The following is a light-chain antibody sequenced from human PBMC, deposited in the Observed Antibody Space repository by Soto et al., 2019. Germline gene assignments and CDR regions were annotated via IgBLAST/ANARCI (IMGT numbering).Light chain of an antibody. Sequence: EIVMTHSRATLAVSPCERATLSASASQQSSNGLAWYQHQPRQAPRLLIHGASTRAPGIPARFSGSGSGTEFTLTISSLQSEDFAVYYCQQYNNRPPWTFGQGTKVDIK. CDR3: QQYNNRPPWT. J-gene: IGKJ1*01. V-gene: IGKV3-15*01. CDR1: QQSSNG. CDR2: GAS.